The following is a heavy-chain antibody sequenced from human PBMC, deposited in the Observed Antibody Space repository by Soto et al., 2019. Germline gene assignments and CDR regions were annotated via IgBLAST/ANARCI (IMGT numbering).Heavy chain of an antibody. J-gene: IGHJ4*02. CDR1: GFAFSSYA. Sequence: EVQLLESGGGLVQPGGSLRLSCAASGFAFSSYAMTWVRQAPGKGLEWVSAISGSGGSTYYADSVKGRFTISRDSSKNTLYLQMNSLRAEDTAIYYCARPPNYYDSSGYSEWGQGTLVTVSS. CDR2: ISGSGGST. V-gene: IGHV3-23*01. CDR3: ARPPNYYDSSGYSE. D-gene: IGHD3-22*01.